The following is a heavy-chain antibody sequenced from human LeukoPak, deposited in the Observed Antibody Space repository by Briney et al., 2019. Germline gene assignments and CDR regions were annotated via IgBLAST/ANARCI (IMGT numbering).Heavy chain of an antibody. Sequence: GGSLRLSCAASGFTFSSYVMHWVRQAPGKGLEWVAFIRYDGSNKYYSDSVKGRFTISRDNSKNTLYLQMNNLRADDTAVYYCAKARYDGEVMIAATDYWGQGTLVTVSS. CDR3: AKARYDGEVMIAATDY. D-gene: IGHD2-15*01. J-gene: IGHJ4*02. CDR1: GFTFSSYV. V-gene: IGHV3-30*02. CDR2: IRYDGSNK.